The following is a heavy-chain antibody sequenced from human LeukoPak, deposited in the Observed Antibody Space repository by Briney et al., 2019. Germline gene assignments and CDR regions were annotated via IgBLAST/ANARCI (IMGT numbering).Heavy chain of an antibody. J-gene: IGHJ4*02. CDR2: IYYNGNT. Sequence: SETLSLTCTVSGGSISSSSYYWGWIRQPPGKGLEWIGTIYYNGNTYYNPSLKSRVTISEDTSRNQFSLKLSSVTAADTAIYYCARLPSGYTSSLGVFNYWGQGTLVTASS. CDR1: GGSISSSSYY. D-gene: IGHD6-13*01. CDR3: ARLPSGYTSSLGVFNY. V-gene: IGHV4-39*01.